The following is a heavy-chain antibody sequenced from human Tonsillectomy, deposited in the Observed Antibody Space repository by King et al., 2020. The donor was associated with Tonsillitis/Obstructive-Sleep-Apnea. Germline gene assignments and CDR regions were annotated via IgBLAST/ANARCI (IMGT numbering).Heavy chain of an antibody. CDR2: ISASGGST. J-gene: IGHJ4*02. CDR1: GFTFRSYA. CDR3: APRKYDSSGYYLDY. D-gene: IGHD3-22*01. Sequence: QLVQSGGGLVQPGGSLRLTCAASGFTFRSYAMSWVRQAPGKGLEWVSTISASGGSTYYPDSVKGRFTISRDNSKNTLYLQLNSLRAEDTAVYYCAPRKYDSSGYYLDYWGQGTLVTVSS. V-gene: IGHV3-23*04.